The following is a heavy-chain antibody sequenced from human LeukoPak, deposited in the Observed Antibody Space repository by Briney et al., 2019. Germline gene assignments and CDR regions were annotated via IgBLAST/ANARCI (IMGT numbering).Heavy chain of an antibody. CDR1: GFTFTSSA. Sequence: GASVKVSCKASGFTFTSSAMQWVRQARGQRLEWIGWIVVGSGNTNYAQKFQERVTITRDMSTSTAYMELSSLRSEDTAVYYCAADTRYSGYDWVRVYWGQGTLVTVSS. V-gene: IGHV1-58*02. J-gene: IGHJ4*02. CDR3: AADTRYSGYDWVRVY. CDR2: IVVGSGNT. D-gene: IGHD5-12*01.